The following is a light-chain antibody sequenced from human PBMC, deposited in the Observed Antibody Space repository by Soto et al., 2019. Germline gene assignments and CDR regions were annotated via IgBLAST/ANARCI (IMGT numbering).Light chain of an antibody. CDR1: QSVSNN. CDR3: QQYNNWPPWT. V-gene: IGKV3-15*01. CDR2: GAP. J-gene: IGKJ1*01. Sequence: EIVMTQSPATLSVSPWERATLSCRASQSVSNNLAWYQQKPVQAPRLLIYGAPTRAPGIPARFNGSGSGTEFTLTISSLQSEDFAVYYCQQYNNWPPWTFGPGTKVELK.